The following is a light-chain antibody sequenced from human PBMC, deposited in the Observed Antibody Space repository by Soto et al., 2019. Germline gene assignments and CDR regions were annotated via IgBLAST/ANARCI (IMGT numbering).Light chain of an antibody. V-gene: IGLV2-14*01. CDR2: EVS. Sequence: QSALTQPASVSGSPGQSITISCTGTSSDVGGYNYVSWYQQHPGKAPKLMIYEVSNRPSGVSNRFSGSKSGNTASLTISGLQAEAEADYYFSSYSSSSTLVFGGGTKLTVL. J-gene: IGLJ2*01. CDR3: SSYSSSSTLV. CDR1: SSDVGGYNY.